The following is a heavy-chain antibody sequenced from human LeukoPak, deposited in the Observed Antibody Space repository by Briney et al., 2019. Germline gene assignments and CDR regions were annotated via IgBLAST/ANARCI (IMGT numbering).Heavy chain of an antibody. CDR3: ARIRYYYDSSGYYTGFYYYYMDV. D-gene: IGHD3-22*01. Sequence: SETLSLTCAVYGGSFSGYYWSWIRQPPGKGLEWIGEIKHSGSTNYNPSLKSRVTISVDTSKNQFSLKLSSVTAADTAVYYCARIRYYYDSSGYYTGFYYYYMDVWGKGTTVTVSS. CDR2: IKHSGST. CDR1: GGSFSGYY. V-gene: IGHV4-34*01. J-gene: IGHJ6*03.